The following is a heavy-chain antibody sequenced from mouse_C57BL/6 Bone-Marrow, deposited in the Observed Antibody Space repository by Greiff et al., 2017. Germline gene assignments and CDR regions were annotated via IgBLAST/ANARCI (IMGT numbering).Heavy chain of an antibody. CDR3: VRRGKLLQAGAMDY. CDR2: IRSKSNNYAT. CDR1: GFSFNTYA. Sequence: EVQLVESGGGLVQPKGSLKLSCAASGFSFNTYAMNWVRQAPGTGLEWVARIRSKSNNYATYYADAVKDRFTIARDDSESMLDLQMNNVKTEDTAMYYGVRRGKLLQAGAMDYWGQGTSVTVSS. D-gene: IGHD1-1*01. V-gene: IGHV10-1*01. J-gene: IGHJ4*01.